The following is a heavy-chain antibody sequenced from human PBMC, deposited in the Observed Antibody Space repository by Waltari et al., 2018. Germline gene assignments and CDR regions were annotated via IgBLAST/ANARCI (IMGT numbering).Heavy chain of an antibody. Sequence: QVQPVQSGAEVKKPGASVKVSCKVSGYTLTELSMHWVRQAPGKGLEGMGGFDPEDGEPIYAQKFQGRVTITADKSTSTAYMELSSLRSEDTAVYYCARINGDDVAAISDYWGQGTLVTVSS. CDR2: FDPEDGEP. D-gene: IGHD2-15*01. J-gene: IGHJ4*02. V-gene: IGHV1-24*01. CDR1: GYTLTELS. CDR3: ARINGDDVAAISDY.